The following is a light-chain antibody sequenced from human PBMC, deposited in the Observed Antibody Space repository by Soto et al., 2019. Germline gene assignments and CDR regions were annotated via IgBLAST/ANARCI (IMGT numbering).Light chain of an antibody. CDR3: QQYSPYSART. CDR2: KAS. CDR1: QNIGSW. Sequence: DIQMTQSPSTLSASLGDRVTVTCRASQNIGSWVAWYQQKPGKAPNLLIYKASTLENGVPSRFSGTGSGTEFTLTISSLQPDDFATYYCQQYSPYSARTFGLGTKVEVK. V-gene: IGKV1-5*03. J-gene: IGKJ1*01.